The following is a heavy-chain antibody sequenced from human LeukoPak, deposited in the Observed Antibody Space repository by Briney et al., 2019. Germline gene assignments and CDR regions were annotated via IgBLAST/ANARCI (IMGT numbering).Heavy chain of an antibody. V-gene: IGHV4-34*01. CDR1: GGSFSGYY. D-gene: IGHD6-19*01. Sequence: SETLSLTCAVYGGSFSGYYWSWIRQPPGKGLEWIGEINHSGSTNYNPSLKSRVTISVDTSKNQFSLKLSSVTAADTAVYYCARNGYSSGPLGDAFDIWGQGTMVTVSS. CDR2: INHSGST. J-gene: IGHJ3*02. CDR3: ARNGYSSGPLGDAFDI.